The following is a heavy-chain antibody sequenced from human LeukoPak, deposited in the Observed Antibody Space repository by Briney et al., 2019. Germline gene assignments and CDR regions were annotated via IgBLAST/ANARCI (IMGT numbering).Heavy chain of an antibody. CDR2: ISSSGNTI. D-gene: IGHD6-13*01. CDR3: ARPIAAAGTFVYYFDY. CDR1: GFAFSDYY. J-gene: IGHJ4*02. Sequence: GGSLRLSCAASGFAFSDYYMSWIRQAPGKGLQWVSYISSSGNTIDYADSVKGRFTISRDNAENSLFLQMNSLRAEDTAVYYCARPIAAAGTFVYYFDYWGQGTLVTVSS. V-gene: IGHV3-11*01.